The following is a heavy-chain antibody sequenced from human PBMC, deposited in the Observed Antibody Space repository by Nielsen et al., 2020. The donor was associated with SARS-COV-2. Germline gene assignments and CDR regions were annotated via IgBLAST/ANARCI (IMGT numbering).Heavy chain of an antibody. CDR3: ASYYYGSGSHTLIGAFDI. V-gene: IGHV3-11*01. CDR2: ISSSGSTI. D-gene: IGHD3-10*01. Sequence: RQAPGKGLGWVSYISSSGSTIYYADSVKGRFTISRDNAKNSLYLQMNSLRAEDTAVYYCASYYYGSGSHTLIGAFDIWGQGTMVTVSS. J-gene: IGHJ3*02.